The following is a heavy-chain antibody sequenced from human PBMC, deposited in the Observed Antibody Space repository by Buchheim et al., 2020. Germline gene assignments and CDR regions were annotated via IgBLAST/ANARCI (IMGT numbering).Heavy chain of an antibody. Sequence: EVQLVESGGGLVQPGGSLRLSCAASGFTFCSYSMNWVRQAPGKGLEWVSYISSSSSTIYYADSVKGRFTISRDNAKNSLYLQMNSLRDEDTAVYYCARDQSVRLHSSSSSVYYYYYMDVWGKGTT. J-gene: IGHJ6*03. CDR1: GFTFCSYS. D-gene: IGHD6-6*01. CDR2: ISSSSSTI. CDR3: ARDQSVRLHSSSSSVYYYYYMDV. V-gene: IGHV3-48*02.